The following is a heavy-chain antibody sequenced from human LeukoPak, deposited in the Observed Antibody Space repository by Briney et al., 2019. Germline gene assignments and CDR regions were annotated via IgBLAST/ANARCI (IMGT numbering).Heavy chain of an antibody. D-gene: IGHD5-12*01. V-gene: IGHV3-48*03. CDR1: GFTFSNYE. Sequence: TGGSLRLSCAASGFTFSNYEMNWVRQAPGKGLEWVSYISGSGTTIYYADPVKGRFTISRDNAKNSLYLQMNSLRAEDTAVYYCARTYERDLDSWGQGTLVTVSS. CDR3: ARTYERDLDS. J-gene: IGHJ4*02. CDR2: ISGSGTTI.